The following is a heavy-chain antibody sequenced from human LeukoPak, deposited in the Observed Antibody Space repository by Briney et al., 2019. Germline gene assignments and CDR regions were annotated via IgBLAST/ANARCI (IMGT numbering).Heavy chain of an antibody. D-gene: IGHD1/OR15-1a*01. V-gene: IGHV5-51*01. CDR3: AREYRNTFDS. CDR1: GYRFAGYW. J-gene: IGHJ4*02. CDR2: IYPGDSDT. Sequence: GESLKISCKGSGYRFAGYWIGWVRQMPGKGLEWMGIIYPGDSDTRYSPSFQGQVTISADKSISTAYLQWSSLKAADTAMYYCAREYRNTFDSWGQGTLVTVSS.